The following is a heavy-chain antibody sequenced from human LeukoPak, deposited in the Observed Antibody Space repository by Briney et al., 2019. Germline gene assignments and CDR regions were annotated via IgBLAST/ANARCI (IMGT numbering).Heavy chain of an antibody. CDR1: GGSISSYY. J-gene: IGHJ4*02. CDR3: ARQVGQWLAGGIDY. D-gene: IGHD6-19*01. Sequence: PSESLSLTCTVSGGSISSYYGSWIRQPPGKGLEWIGYIYYSGSTNYNPSLKSRVTISVDTSKNQFSLKLSSVTAADTAVYYCARQVGQWLAGGIDYWGLGTLVTVSS. V-gene: IGHV4-59*08. CDR2: IYYSGST.